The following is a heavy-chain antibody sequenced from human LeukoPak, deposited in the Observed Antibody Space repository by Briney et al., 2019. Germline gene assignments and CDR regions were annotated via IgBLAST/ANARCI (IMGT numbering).Heavy chain of an antibody. CDR3: ARDHLYSSSPTDAFDI. J-gene: IGHJ3*02. CDR1: GFTFSSYW. CDR2: IKQDGSEK. V-gene: IGHV3-7*01. Sequence: GGSLRLSCAASGFTFSSYWMSWVRQAPGKGREWVANIKQDGSEKYYVDSVKGRFTISRDNAKNSLYLKMNSLRAEDTAVYYCARDHLYSSSPTDAFDIWGQGTMVTVSS. D-gene: IGHD6-6*01.